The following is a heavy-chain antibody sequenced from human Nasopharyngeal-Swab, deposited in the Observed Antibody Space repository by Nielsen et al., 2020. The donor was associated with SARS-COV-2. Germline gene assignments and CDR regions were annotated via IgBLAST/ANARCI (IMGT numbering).Heavy chain of an antibody. CDR1: GLIVSSNY. V-gene: IGHV3-53*05. Sequence: GESLKISCAASGLIVSSNYMSWVRQAPGKGLEWVSIIYSGGTTYYADSVRGRFTISRDNSKNTLYLQMNSLRAEDTAVYYCARELWIQDYYYYGMDVWGQGTTVTVSS. CDR3: ARELWIQDYYYYGMDV. D-gene: IGHD5-18*01. J-gene: IGHJ6*02. CDR2: IYSGGTT.